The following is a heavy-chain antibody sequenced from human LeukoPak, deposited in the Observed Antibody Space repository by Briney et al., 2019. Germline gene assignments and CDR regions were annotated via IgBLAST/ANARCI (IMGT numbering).Heavy chain of an antibody. J-gene: IGHJ4*02. D-gene: IGHD3-9*01. CDR2: FSYSGST. Sequence: SETLSLTCSVSGVSISTYYWIWIRQPPAKGLEWMGFFSYSGSTKYNPSLKSRVTMSVDTSKNQFSPKLSSVTAADTAVYYCARDNDMGFEYWGQGTLVTVSS. CDR3: ARDNDMGFEY. V-gene: IGHV4-59*12. CDR1: GVSISTYY.